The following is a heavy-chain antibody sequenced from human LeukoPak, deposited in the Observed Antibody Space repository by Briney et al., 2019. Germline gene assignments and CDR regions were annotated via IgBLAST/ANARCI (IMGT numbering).Heavy chain of an antibody. J-gene: IGHJ4*02. D-gene: IGHD6-19*01. V-gene: IGHV3-53*01. CDR2: IYSGGST. CDR3: ARSRLPYSSGWYYFDY. Sequence: GGSLRLPCAASGFTVSSNYMSWVRQAPGKGLEWVLVIYSGGSTYYADSVKGRFTISRDNSKNTLYLQMNSLRAEDTAVYYCARSRLPYSSGWYYFDYWGQGTLVTVSS. CDR1: GFTVSSNY.